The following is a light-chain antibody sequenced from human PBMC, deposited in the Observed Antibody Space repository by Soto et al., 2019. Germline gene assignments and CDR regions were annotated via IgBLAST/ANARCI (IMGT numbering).Light chain of an antibody. CDR1: QNVGSN. V-gene: IGKV3-15*01. CDR2: GAS. Sequence: EIGMTQSQATLSVSPGERATLSCRAGQNVGSNLAWYQQKSGQAPRLLIYGASTRATGFPARFSGSGSGTEVTLTITSLQSEDFAVYYCQQYNTWHRSCGGGTKVEI. CDR3: QQYNTWHRS. J-gene: IGKJ4*01.